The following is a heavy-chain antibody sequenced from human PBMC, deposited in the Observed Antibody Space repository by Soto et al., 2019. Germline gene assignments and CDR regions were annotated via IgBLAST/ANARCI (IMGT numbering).Heavy chain of an antibody. V-gene: IGHV1-69*01. Sequence: QVQLVQSGAEVKKPGSSVKVSCKASGGTFSSYAISWVRQAPGQGLEWMGGIIPIFGTANYAQKFQGRVSITADEATSTANMEVSNQRSEDTAVYDCARDRGSTVTTDYDDSGMDVWGRGTTVTVS. CDR1: GGTFSSYA. CDR3: ARDRGSTVTTDYDDSGMDV. J-gene: IGHJ6*02. D-gene: IGHD4-4*01. CDR2: IIPIFGTA.